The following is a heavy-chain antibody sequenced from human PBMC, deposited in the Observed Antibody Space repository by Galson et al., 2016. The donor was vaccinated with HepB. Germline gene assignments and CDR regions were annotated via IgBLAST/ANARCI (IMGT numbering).Heavy chain of an antibody. D-gene: IGHD2-15*01. Sequence: SLRLSCASSGFTFRYYAMPWVRRAPGKGLGWVSDISGAGGTTHYADSVKGRFTISRDNSRDTLYLQMDRLRAADTAVYYCAKERGWYGGPNYGSWGQGTLVTVSS. CDR3: AKERGWYGGPNYGS. CDR1: GFTFRYYA. J-gene: IGHJ5*02. CDR2: ISGAGGTT. V-gene: IGHV3-23*01.